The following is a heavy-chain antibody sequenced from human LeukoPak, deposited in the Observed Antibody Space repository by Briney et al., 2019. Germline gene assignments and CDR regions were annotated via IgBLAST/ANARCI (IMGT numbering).Heavy chain of an antibody. D-gene: IGHD3-16*02. V-gene: IGHV4-34*01. Sequence: PSETLSLTCGVSGGSFSGYFWTWIRQPPGKGLEWIGEINYSGITKYNPSLKSRVTISVDTSKNQCSLKLPSVTAADTAAYYCARVLYDYVWGNYRSEYFDYWGQGTLVTVSS. CDR1: GGSFSGYF. CDR2: INYSGIT. J-gene: IGHJ4*02. CDR3: ARVLYDYVWGNYRSEYFDY.